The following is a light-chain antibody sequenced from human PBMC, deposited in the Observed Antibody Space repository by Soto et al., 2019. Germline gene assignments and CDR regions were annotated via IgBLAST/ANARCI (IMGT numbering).Light chain of an antibody. J-gene: IGKJ2*01. V-gene: IGKV3-15*01. Sequence: EIVMTQSPATLSVSPGERATLSCRASQSISSELAWYQQKPGQPPRLLIYGPSTRATGVPARFTGSGSGSDFTLTLSGLQSEDFAVYYCQQGHNWPLTFGQGTRLEI. CDR3: QQGHNWPLT. CDR2: GPS. CDR1: QSISSE.